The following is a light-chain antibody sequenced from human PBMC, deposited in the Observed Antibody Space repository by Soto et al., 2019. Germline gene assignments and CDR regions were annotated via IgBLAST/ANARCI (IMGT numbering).Light chain of an antibody. CDR1: SSDVGSYNL. CDR2: EGS. Sequence: QSALTQPASVSGSPGQSITISCTGSSSDVGSYNLLSWYQQLRGEAPKLMIYEGSKRPSGVSNRFSGSKSGNTASLTISGLQAEDEADYYCCSFERSITLVFGGGTKLTVL. J-gene: IGLJ2*01. CDR3: CSFERSITLV. V-gene: IGLV2-23*01.